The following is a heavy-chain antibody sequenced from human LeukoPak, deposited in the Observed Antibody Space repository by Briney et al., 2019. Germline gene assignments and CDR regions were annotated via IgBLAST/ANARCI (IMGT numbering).Heavy chain of an antibody. D-gene: IGHD3-9*01. V-gene: IGHV4-59*01. Sequence: SETLSLTCTVSGGCISSYYWSWIRQPPGKGLEWIGYIYYSGSTNYNPSLKSRVTISVDKSKNQFSLKLSSVTAADTAVYYCARSKDILTGYCFDYWGQGTLVTVSS. CDR2: IYYSGST. J-gene: IGHJ4*02. CDR1: GGCISSYY. CDR3: ARSKDILTGYCFDY.